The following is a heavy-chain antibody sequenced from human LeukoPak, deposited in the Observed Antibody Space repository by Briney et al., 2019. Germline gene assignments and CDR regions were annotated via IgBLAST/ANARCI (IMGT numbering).Heavy chain of an antibody. J-gene: IGHJ4*02. Sequence: GGSLRLSCAASGFTFSSYSMNWVRQAPGKGLEWGSSISSSSSYIYYADSVKGRFTISRDNAKNSLYLQMNSLRAEDTAVYYCARELYYYDSSGYYYFDYWGQGTLVTVSS. CDR2: ISSSSSYI. CDR3: ARELYYYDSSGYYYFDY. V-gene: IGHV3-21*01. CDR1: GFTFSSYS. D-gene: IGHD3-22*01.